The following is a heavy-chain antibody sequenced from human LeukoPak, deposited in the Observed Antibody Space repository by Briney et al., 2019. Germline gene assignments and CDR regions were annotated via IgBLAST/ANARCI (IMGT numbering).Heavy chain of an antibody. J-gene: IGHJ4*02. CDR1: GGSISSYY. CDR3: ARSMVLIAAAGKGFDY. D-gene: IGHD6-13*01. V-gene: IGHV4-59*12. Sequence: KSSETLSLTCTVSGGSISSYYWSWIRQPPGKGLEWIGYIYYSGSTNYNPSLKSRVSISVDTSKNQFSLKVSSVTAADTAVYYCARSMVLIAAAGKGFDYWGQGTLVTVSS. CDR2: IYYSGST.